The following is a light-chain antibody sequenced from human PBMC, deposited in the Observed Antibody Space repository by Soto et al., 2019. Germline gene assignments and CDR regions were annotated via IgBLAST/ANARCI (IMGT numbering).Light chain of an antibody. Sequence: QSALTQPRSVSGSPGQSVTISCTGTSSDVGGYNYVSWYRQPPGKAPKLMIYDVSKRPSGVPDRFSGSKSGNTASLTISGLQAEDEDDYYCCSYAGSYTWVFVTGTKLTVL. J-gene: IGLJ1*01. CDR2: DVS. V-gene: IGLV2-11*01. CDR1: SSDVGGYNY. CDR3: CSYAGSYTWV.